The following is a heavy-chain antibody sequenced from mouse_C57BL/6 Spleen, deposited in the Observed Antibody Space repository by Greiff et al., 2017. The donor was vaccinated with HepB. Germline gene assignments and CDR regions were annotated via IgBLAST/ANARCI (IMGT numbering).Heavy chain of an antibody. CDR3: TRPLYYYGSSWYFDV. CDR2: IDPETGGT. D-gene: IGHD1-1*01. V-gene: IGHV1-15*01. J-gene: IGHJ1*03. Sequence: QVQLQQSGAELVRPGASVTLSCKASGYTFTDYEMHWVKQTPVHGLEWIGAIDPETGGTAYNQKFKGKAILTADKSSSTAYMELRSLTSEDSAVYYCTRPLYYYGSSWYFDVWGTGTTVTVSS. CDR1: GYTFTDYE.